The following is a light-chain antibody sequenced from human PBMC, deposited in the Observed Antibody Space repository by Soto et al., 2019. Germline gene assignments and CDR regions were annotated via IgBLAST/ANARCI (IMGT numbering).Light chain of an antibody. CDR2: GAS. CDR1: QTINYSY. V-gene: IGKV3-20*01. Sequence: EIVLTQSPGTLSLSPGERATLSCRASQTINYSYLAWYQQKPGQAPRLLIYGASSRATGIPDRFSGRGSGTDFTLTISRLEPEDFAVYYCQQYGASPFPFGPGTKVEIK. J-gene: IGKJ3*01. CDR3: QQYGASPFP.